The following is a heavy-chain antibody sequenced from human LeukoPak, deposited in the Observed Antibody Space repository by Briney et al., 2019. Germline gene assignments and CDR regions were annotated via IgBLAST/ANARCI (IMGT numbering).Heavy chain of an antibody. CDR1: GFTFSSYA. Sequence: GGSLRLSCAASGFTFSSYAMSWVRPAPGKGLGWVSAISGSGGSTYYADSVKGRFTISRDNSKNTLYLQMNSLRAEDTAVYYCAKAVITFGGVIQAYDYWGQGTLVTVSS. V-gene: IGHV3-23*01. J-gene: IGHJ4*02. CDR2: ISGSGGST. D-gene: IGHD3-16*02. CDR3: AKAVITFGGVIQAYDY.